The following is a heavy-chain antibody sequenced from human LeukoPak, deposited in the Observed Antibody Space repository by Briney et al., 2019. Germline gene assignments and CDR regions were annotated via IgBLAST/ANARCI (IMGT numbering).Heavy chain of an antibody. D-gene: IGHD3-22*01. CDR2: ITPIFGTA. Sequence: ASVKVSCKASGYTFTSYDISWVRQAPGQGLEWMGGITPIFGTANYAQKFQGRVTITADESTRTAYMELRSLKSEDTAVYYCARDAAIYDSGAYYYLWWGQGTLVTVSS. V-gene: IGHV1-69*13. CDR1: GYTFTSYD. CDR3: ARDAAIYDSGAYYYLW. J-gene: IGHJ4*02.